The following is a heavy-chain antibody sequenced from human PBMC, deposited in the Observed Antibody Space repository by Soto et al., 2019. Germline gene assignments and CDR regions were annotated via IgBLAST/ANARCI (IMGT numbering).Heavy chain of an antibody. D-gene: IGHD3-22*01. V-gene: IGHV1-69*13. Sequence: SVEVSWKESGVPFSSYAISWVRQALGQGLEWMGGIIPIFGTAIYAQKFQGRVTITADESTSTAYMELSSLRSEDTAVYYCARGLDYYDCSGVIWGQGTMVTVSS. CDR2: IIPIFGTA. CDR3: ARGLDYYDCSGVI. J-gene: IGHJ3*02. CDR1: GVPFSSYA.